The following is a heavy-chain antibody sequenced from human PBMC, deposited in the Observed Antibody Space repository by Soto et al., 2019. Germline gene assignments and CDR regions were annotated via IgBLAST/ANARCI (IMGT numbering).Heavy chain of an antibody. V-gene: IGHV1-3*01. CDR3: ARDLLYCSSTSCQGNWFDP. Sequence: ASVKVSCKASGYTFTSYAMHWVRQAPGQRLEWMGWINAGNGNTKYSQKFQGRVTITRDTSASTAYMELSSLRSEDTAVYYCARDLLYCSSTSCQGNWFDPWGQGTLVTVSS. CDR2: INAGNGNT. J-gene: IGHJ5*02. D-gene: IGHD2-2*01. CDR1: GYTFTSYA.